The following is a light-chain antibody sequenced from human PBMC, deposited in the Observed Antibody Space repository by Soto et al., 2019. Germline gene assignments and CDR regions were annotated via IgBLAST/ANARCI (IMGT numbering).Light chain of an antibody. CDR1: SSNIGNNY. CDR2: DNN. Sequence: SVLTQPPSVSAAPGQKVTISCSGSSSNIGNNYVSWYEQLPGTAPKLLICDNNNRPSGIPDRFSGSKSGTSATLGITGLQTGDEADYYCGTWDSSLSAVVFGGGTKLTVL. J-gene: IGLJ2*01. CDR3: GTWDSSLSAVV. V-gene: IGLV1-51*01.